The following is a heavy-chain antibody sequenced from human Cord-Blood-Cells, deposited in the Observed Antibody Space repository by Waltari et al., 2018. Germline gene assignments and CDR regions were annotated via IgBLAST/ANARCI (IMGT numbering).Heavy chain of an antibody. V-gene: IGHV4-34*01. D-gene: IGHD3-10*01. CDR2: IKHSGST. CDR1: GGSFSGYY. Sequence: QVQLQQWGAGLLKPSETLYLTCAVYGGSFSGYYWSWLRQPPGKGLEWIGEIKHSGSTNYNPSLKSRVTISVDTSKNQFSLKLSSVTAADTAVYYCATRLLWFRELSFDYWGQGTLVTVSS. J-gene: IGHJ4*02. CDR3: ATRLLWFRELSFDY.